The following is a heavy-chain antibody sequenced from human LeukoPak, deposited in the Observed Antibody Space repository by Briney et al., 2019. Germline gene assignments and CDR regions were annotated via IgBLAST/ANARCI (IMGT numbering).Heavy chain of an antibody. J-gene: IGHJ4*02. CDR1: GGSISSYY. CDR3: ARRVGGSSGYYYYFDY. Sequence: PSETLSLTCTVSGGSISSYYWSWIRQPPGKGLELLGYIYYSGSTNYNPSLKSRVTISVDTSKNQFSLKLSSVTAADTAVYYCARRVGGSSGYYYYFDYWGQGTLVTVSS. V-gene: IGHV4-59*01. CDR2: IYYSGST. D-gene: IGHD3-22*01.